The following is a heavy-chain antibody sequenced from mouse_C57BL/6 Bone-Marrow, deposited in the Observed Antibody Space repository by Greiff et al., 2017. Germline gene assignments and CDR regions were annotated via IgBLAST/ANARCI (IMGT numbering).Heavy chain of an antibody. D-gene: IGHD2-10*02. J-gene: IGHJ3*01. CDR2: INPSTGYT. Sequence: QVQLQQSGAELARPGASVKMSCKASGYTFTSSTMHWVKQRPGQGLEWIGYINPSTGYTKYNQKFKDKATLTADKSSSTAYMHLSSLTSEDSAVYYCARSVWGFAYWGQGTLVTVSA. V-gene: IGHV1-4*01. CDR1: GYTFTSST. CDR3: ARSVWGFAY.